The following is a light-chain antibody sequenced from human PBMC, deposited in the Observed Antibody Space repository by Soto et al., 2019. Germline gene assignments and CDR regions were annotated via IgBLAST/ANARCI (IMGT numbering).Light chain of an antibody. V-gene: IGLV2-14*02. CDR3: SSYTTSSTWV. J-gene: IGLJ3*02. Sequence: QSALIQPPSVSGSPGQSVTLSCTGSSSDVGSYDFVSWYRQHPGKGPELIIYKVTDRPSGVSSRFSGSKSGNTASLTISGLQAEDEADYYCSSYTTSSTWVFGGGTKLTVL. CDR1: SSDVGSYDF. CDR2: KVT.